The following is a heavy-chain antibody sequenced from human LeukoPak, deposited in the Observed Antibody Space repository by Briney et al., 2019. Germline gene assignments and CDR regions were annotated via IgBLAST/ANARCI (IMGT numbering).Heavy chain of an antibody. J-gene: IGHJ5*02. Sequence: PGGSLRLSCAASGFTFSSYGMHWVRQAPGKGLEWVAVIWYDGSNKYYADSVKGRFTISRDNSKNTLYQQMNSLRAEDTAVYYCAREVGGYSSGWYNYRGNNWFDPWGQGTLVTVSS. D-gene: IGHD6-19*01. CDR2: IWYDGSNK. CDR3: AREVGGYSSGWYNYRGNNWFDP. V-gene: IGHV3-33*01. CDR1: GFTFSSYG.